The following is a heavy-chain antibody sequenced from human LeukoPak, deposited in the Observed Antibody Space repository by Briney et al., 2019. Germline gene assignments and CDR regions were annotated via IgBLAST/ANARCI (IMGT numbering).Heavy chain of an antibody. D-gene: IGHD3-22*01. J-gene: IGHJ4*02. Sequence: GRSLRLSCAASGFTFSSYAMGWVRQATGKRREWVSGISGSAGSTYYADSVKGRFTISRDNSKNTLYLQMTSLRAENTAVYYGAKDQVWIVVGSFDYWGQGTLVTVSS. CDR3: AKDQVWIVVGSFDY. CDR1: GFTFSSYA. CDR2: ISGSAGST. V-gene: IGHV3-23*01.